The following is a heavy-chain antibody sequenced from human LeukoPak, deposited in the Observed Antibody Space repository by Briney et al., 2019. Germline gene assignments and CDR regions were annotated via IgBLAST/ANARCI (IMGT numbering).Heavy chain of an antibody. CDR1: GFTFSTYS. CDR2: ISSGSSYI. V-gene: IGHV3-21*01. J-gene: IGHJ4*02. D-gene: IGHD2-15*01. Sequence: GGSLRLSCAASGFTFSTYSMNWVRQAPGKGLEWVSSISSGSSYIYYADSVKGRFTISRDNAKNSLYLQMNSLRAEDTAVYYCARCSGGSCYHSDGYWGQGTLVTVSS. CDR3: ARCSGGSCYHSDGY.